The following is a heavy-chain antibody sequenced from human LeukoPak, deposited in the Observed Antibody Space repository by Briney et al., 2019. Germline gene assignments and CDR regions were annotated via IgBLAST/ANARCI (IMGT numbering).Heavy chain of an antibody. D-gene: IGHD6-19*01. V-gene: IGHV4-61*05. J-gene: IGHJ4*02. Sequence: PSETLSLTCTVSGGSISSSSYYWGWIRQPPGKGLEWIGYIYYSGSTNYNPSLKSRVTISVDTSKNQFSLKLSSVTAADTAVYYCARSGYSSGWTFDYWGQGTLVTVSS. CDR2: IYYSGST. CDR3: ARSGYSSGWTFDY. CDR1: GGSISSSSYY.